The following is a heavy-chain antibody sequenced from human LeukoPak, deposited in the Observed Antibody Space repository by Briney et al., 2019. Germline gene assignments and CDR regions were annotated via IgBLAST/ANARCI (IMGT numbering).Heavy chain of an antibody. CDR1: GHSISSYY. CDR2: IYYTGST. Sequence: SETLSLTCTVSGHSISSYYWNWLRQPPGKGLEWIGYIYYTGSTNCNPSLKSRVTMSVDTSKNQLSLKLNSVTAADTAVYYCARGLRSSSWFFDYWGQGTLVTVSS. J-gene: IGHJ4*02. V-gene: IGHV4-59*01. CDR3: ARGLRSSSWFFDY. D-gene: IGHD6-13*01.